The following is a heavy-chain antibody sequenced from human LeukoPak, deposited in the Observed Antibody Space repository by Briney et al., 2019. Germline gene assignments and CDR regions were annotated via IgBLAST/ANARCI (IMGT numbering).Heavy chain of an antibody. CDR1: GGSISSSSYY. Sequence: SETLSLTCTVSGGSISSSSYYWGWIRQPPGKGLERIGSIYYSGSTYYNPSLKSRVTISVDTSKNQFSLKLSSVTAADTAVYYCATSGYSYDLDYWGQGTLVTVSS. CDR2: IYYSGST. V-gene: IGHV4-39*07. D-gene: IGHD5-18*01. CDR3: ATSGYSYDLDY. J-gene: IGHJ4*02.